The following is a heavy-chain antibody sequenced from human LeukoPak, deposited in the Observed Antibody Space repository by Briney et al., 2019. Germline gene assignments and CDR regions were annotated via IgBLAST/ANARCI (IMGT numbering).Heavy chain of an antibody. CDR2: MASGSPSAI. CDR1: GFTFSDYY. Sequence: PGGSLRLSCAAAGFTFSDYYMSWLRQAPGKGLEWVSLMASGSPSAIYYGNSVKGRFITSRDNAKNSLYLQMNSLRAEDTAVYYCAGRGSDSYLVYWGPGILVTVST. J-gene: IGHJ4*02. V-gene: IGHV3-11*01. D-gene: IGHD6-25*01. CDR3: AGRGSDSYLVY.